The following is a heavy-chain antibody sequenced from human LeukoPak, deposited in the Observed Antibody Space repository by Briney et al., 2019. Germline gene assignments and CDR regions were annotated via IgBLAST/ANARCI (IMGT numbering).Heavy chain of an antibody. CDR1: GGSISSYY. Sequence: PSETLSLTCTVSGGSISSYYWSWIRQPAGKGLEWIGRIYTSGSTNYNPSLKSRVTMSVDTSKNQFSLKLSSVTAADTAVYYCVRQNSDYYYYYLDVWGEGTTVIVSS. J-gene: IGHJ6*03. CDR3: VRQNSDYYYYYLDV. D-gene: IGHD1-7*01. V-gene: IGHV4-4*07. CDR2: IYTSGST.